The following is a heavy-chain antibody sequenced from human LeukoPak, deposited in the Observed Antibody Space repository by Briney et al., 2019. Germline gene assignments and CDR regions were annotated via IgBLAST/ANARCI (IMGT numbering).Heavy chain of an antibody. Sequence: HPGGSLRLSCAASGFTFSSYAMHWVRQAPGKGLKWVAVISYDGSNKYYADSGKGRFTISRDNSKNTLYLQMNSLRAEDTAVYYCASESARSYDSIGWVNWGQGTLVTVSS. CDR2: ISYDGSNK. V-gene: IGHV3-30-3*01. CDR1: GFTFSSYA. D-gene: IGHD3-22*01. CDR3: ASESARSYDSIGWVN. J-gene: IGHJ4*02.